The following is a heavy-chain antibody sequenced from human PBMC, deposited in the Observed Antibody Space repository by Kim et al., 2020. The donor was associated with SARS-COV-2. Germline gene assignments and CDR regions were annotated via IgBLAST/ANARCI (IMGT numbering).Heavy chain of an antibody. CDR3: VKLDGSWHWGYLDL. J-gene: IGHJ2*01. D-gene: IGHD3-10*01. Sequence: GGSLRLSCAASGFTFSSYGMHWVRQAPGKGLEWVAVIWNDGGKKYYADSVKGRFTISRDNSKDMVYLQMNSLRAEDTAVYHCVKLDGSWHWGYLDLWGRGALVIVSS. CDR2: IWNDGGKK. V-gene: IGHV3-33*06. CDR1: GFTFSSYG.